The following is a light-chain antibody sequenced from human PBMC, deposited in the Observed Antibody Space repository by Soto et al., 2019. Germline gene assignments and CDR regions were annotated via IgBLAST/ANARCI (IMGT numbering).Light chain of an antibody. CDR3: SSFAGSSFYV. Sequence: QSALTQPPSAPGSPGQSVTISCTGTSSDVGGYNSVSWYQQHPGKAPKLLIFKVSERPSGVPDRFSGSKSGNTASLTVSGLQADDEADYYCSSFAGSSFYVFGGGTKLTVL. CDR1: SSDVGGYNS. CDR2: KVS. J-gene: IGLJ1*01. V-gene: IGLV2-8*01.